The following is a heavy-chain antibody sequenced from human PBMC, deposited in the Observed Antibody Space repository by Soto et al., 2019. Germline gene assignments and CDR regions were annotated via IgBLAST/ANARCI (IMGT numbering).Heavy chain of an antibody. CDR2: IVPLFGTT. J-gene: IGHJ3*02. CDR3: ARDGDVTSTRPRGGFDI. Sequence: QVQLVQSGAEVKKPGSSVKVSCKASGGTFSSYTFSWVRQAPGQGLEWMGGIVPLFGTTNDAKIFQGRVTISADESTSTVYMELSRLRSEDSAMYYCARDGDVTSTRPRGGFDIWGQGTVITVSS. D-gene: IGHD3-16*01. V-gene: IGHV1-69*01. CDR1: GGTFSSYT.